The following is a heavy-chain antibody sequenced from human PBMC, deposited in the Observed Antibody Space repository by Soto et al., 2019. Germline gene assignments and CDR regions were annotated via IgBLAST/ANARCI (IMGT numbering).Heavy chain of an antibody. D-gene: IGHD2-15*01. V-gene: IGHV1-69*12. J-gene: IGHJ4*02. Sequence: QVQLVQSGAEVKKPGSSVKVSCKASGGTFSSYAISWVRQAPGQGLEWMGGIIPIFGTANYAQKFQGRVMVAADXXTXTXXMEMSSLRSEDTAVYYCARDIGCRGGSCDPYYFDYWGQGVLVTVFS. CDR3: ARDIGCRGGSCDPYYFDY. CDR1: GGTFSSYA. CDR2: IIPIFGTA.